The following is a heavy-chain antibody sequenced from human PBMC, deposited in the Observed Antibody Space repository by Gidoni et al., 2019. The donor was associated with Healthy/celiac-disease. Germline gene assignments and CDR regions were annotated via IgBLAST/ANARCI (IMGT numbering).Heavy chain of an antibody. CDR2: IYTSGST. J-gene: IGHJ4*02. CDR3: AREGADYYDSSGYQD. Sequence: QVQLQESGPGLVKPSQTLSLTCTVSGGSISSGSYYWSWIRQPAGKGLEWIGRIYTSGSTNYNQFSLKLSSVTAADTAVYYCAREGADYYDSSGYQDWGQGTLVTVSS. V-gene: IGHV4-61*02. CDR1: GGSISSGSYY. D-gene: IGHD3-22*01.